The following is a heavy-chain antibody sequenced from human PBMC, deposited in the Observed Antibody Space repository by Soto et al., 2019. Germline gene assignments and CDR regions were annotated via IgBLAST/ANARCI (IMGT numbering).Heavy chain of an antibody. J-gene: IGHJ4*02. Sequence: EVQLVESGGGLVQPGESLRLSCAASGFAFSNYWMHWVRQAPGKGLVWVSRIGSDGSRITYADFVKGRFTISRDNAKNTVYRHMNSLTAEDTAVYYCVRTSLVVAVATREDFWGQGTLVTVSS. CDR3: VRTSLVVAVATREDF. CDR1: GFAFSNYW. D-gene: IGHD2-15*01. CDR2: IGSDGSRI. V-gene: IGHV3-74*01.